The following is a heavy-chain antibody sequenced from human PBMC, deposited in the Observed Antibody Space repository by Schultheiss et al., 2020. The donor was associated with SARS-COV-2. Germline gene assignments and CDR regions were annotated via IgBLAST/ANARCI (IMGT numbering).Heavy chain of an antibody. D-gene: IGHD6-13*01. CDR2: IYTSGST. V-gene: IGHV4-59*10. J-gene: IGHJ4*02. Sequence: SETLSLTCAVYGGSFSGYYWSWIRQPAGKGLEWIGRIYTSGSTNYNPSLKSRVTMSVDTSKNQFSLKLSSVTAADTAVYYCARVGIAAAGTYDYWGQGTLVTVSS. CDR3: ARVGIAAAGTYDY. CDR1: GGSFSGYY.